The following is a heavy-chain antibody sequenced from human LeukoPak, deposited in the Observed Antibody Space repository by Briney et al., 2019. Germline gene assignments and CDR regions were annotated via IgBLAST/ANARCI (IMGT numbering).Heavy chain of an antibody. CDR2: ISSSSSYI. CDR3: ARDGGSYSSSQYNWFDP. J-gene: IGHJ5*02. CDR1: GFTFSSYS. Sequence: GGSLRLSCAASGFTFSSYSMNWVRQAPGKGLEWVSSISSSSSYIYYADSVKGRFTISRDNAKNSLYLQMNSLRAEDTAVYYCARDGGSYSSSQYNWFDPWGQGTLVTVSS. D-gene: IGHD6-6*01. V-gene: IGHV3-21*01.